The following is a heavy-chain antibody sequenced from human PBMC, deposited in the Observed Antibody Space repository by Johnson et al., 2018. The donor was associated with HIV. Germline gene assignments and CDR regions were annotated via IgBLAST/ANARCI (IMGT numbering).Heavy chain of an antibody. V-gene: IGHV3-13*01. D-gene: IGHD5-24*01. J-gene: IGHJ3*01. CDR1: GFTFSSYD. Sequence: QLVESGGGLVQPGGSLRLSCAASGFTFSSYDMHWVRQATGKGLEWVSAIGTAGDTYYPGSVKGRFTISRENAKNSLYLQMNSLRAEDTAMYFALLGQDGGGVWGQGTMVTVSS. CDR3: LLGQDGGGV. CDR2: IGTAGDT.